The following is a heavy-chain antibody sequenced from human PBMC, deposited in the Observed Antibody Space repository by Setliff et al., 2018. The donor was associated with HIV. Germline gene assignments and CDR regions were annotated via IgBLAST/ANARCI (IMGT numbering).Heavy chain of an antibody. V-gene: IGHV4-39*01. CDR2: IYYSGST. CDR1: GGSISSSSYY. D-gene: IGHD3-10*01. Sequence: KPSETLSLTCTVSGGSISSSSYYWGWIRQPPGKGLEWIGSIYYSGSTYYNPSLKSRVTISVDTSKNQFSLKLSSVTAADTAVYYCGADGSGTGISDYWGQGTLVTVSS. J-gene: IGHJ4*02. CDR3: GADGSGTGISDY.